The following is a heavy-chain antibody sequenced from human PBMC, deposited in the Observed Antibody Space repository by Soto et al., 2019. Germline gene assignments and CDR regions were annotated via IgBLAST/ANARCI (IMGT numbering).Heavy chain of an antibody. D-gene: IGHD2-2*01. Sequence: SETLSLTCTVSGGSISSDDNYWSWIGQPPGKGLEWIGYIYYSGRTNYNPSLESRVTISIDASKNQFSLKLSSVSAADTAVYYCARDRSNSPDYSDYWGQGTLVTVSS. CDR2: IYYSGRT. V-gene: IGHV4-30-4*01. J-gene: IGHJ4*02. CDR3: ARDRSNSPDYSDY. CDR1: GGSISSDDNY.